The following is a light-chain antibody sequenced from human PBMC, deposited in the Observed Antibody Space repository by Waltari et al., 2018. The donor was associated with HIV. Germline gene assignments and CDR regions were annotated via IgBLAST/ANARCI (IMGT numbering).Light chain of an antibody. CDR1: QAISTF. V-gene: IGKV1-9*01. J-gene: IGKJ4*01. Sequence: IPLTQSPPFLTASVGDRVTITCRASQAISTFLAWYQQKPGEAPKLLMFAASTLQSGVPSRFSGRGSATEFTLTISSLQPEDFATYYCQQLNRYPPAFGGGTKVEIK. CDR2: AAS. CDR3: QQLNRYPPA.